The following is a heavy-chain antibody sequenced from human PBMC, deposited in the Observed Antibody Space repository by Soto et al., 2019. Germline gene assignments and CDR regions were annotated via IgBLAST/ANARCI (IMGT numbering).Heavy chain of an antibody. Sequence: SETLSLTCAVSGYSIGSGYYWGWIRQPPGKGLEYVGSMYHSGSTYYNPSLKSRVTISLDTSKNQFSLKLNSVTAADTAMYYCARMWSTVVTPSDSDYWGQGTLVTVSS. D-gene: IGHD2-21*02. CDR3: ARMWSTVVTPSDSDY. J-gene: IGHJ4*02. CDR2: MYHSGST. V-gene: IGHV4-38-2*01. CDR1: GYSIGSGYY.